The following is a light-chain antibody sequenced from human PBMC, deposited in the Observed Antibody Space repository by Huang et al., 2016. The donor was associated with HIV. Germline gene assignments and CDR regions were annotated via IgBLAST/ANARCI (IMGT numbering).Light chain of an antibody. Sequence: EIVMTQSPATLSVSPGERATLSCRASQSLSSHVAWFQQKPGQAPRLLSYSAYTRATGIPARFSGSGSGTEFTLTISSLQSEDFAVYYCQQYNNWPRTFGQGTKVELK. V-gene: IGKV3-15*01. CDR2: SAY. CDR1: QSLSSH. J-gene: IGKJ1*01. CDR3: QQYNNWPRT.